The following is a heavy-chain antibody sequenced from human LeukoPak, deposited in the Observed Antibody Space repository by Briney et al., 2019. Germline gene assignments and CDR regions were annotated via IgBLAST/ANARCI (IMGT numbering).Heavy chain of an antibody. D-gene: IGHD3-3*01. V-gene: IGHV4-59*01. CDR2: IYYSGST. CDR1: GGSISRYY. CDR3: ARLSSLRYYFDY. Sequence: SETLSLTCTVSGGSISRYYWSWIRQPPGKGLEWIGYIYYSGSTNYNPSLESRVTISVDTSKNQFSLNLSSVTAADTAVYYCARLSSLRYYFDYWGQGILVTVSS. J-gene: IGHJ4*02.